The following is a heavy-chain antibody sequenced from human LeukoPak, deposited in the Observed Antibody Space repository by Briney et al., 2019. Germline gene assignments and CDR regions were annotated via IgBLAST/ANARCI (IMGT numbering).Heavy chain of an antibody. V-gene: IGHV3-30-3*01. CDR1: GFTFSSYA. CDR3: ARPLTSSSWYGHFGY. J-gene: IGHJ4*02. Sequence: GGSLRLSCAASGFTFSSYAMHWVRQAPGKGLEWVAVISYDGSNKYYADSVKGRFTISRDNSKNTLYLQMNSLRAEDTAVYYCARPLTSSSWYGHFGYWGQGTLVTVPS. D-gene: IGHD6-13*01. CDR2: ISYDGSNK.